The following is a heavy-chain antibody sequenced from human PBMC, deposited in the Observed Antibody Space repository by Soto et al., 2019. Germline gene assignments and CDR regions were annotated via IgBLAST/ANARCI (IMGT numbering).Heavy chain of an antibody. D-gene: IGHD6-19*01. V-gene: IGHV1-18*01. CDR1: GYTFTSYD. Sequence: GASVKVSCKASGYTFTSYDMSWVRQAPGQGLEWMGWISTYNGNTNYAQKFRGRVTMTTDTSTSTVYMDLGILTSDDTAVYYCARQPVAGTAFFDYWGQGTLVTVSS. J-gene: IGHJ4*02. CDR2: ISTYNGNT. CDR3: ARQPVAGTAFFDY.